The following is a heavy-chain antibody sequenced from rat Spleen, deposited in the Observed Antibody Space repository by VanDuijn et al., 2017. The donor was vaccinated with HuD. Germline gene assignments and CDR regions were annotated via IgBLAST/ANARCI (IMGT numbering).Heavy chain of an antibody. CDR1: GFTFSDYY. J-gene: IGHJ3*01. CDR2: ISHYGIST. CDR3: TRLYYSNWFAY. Sequence: EVQLVESDGGLVQPGRSLKLSCAASGFTFSDYYMAWVRQAPTKGLEWVATISHYGISTYDRDSVKGRFTISRDNAKRTLYLKKDSLRSEDTATYYCTRLYYSNWFAYWGQGTLVTVSS. D-gene: IGHD1-1*01. V-gene: IGHV5-29*01.